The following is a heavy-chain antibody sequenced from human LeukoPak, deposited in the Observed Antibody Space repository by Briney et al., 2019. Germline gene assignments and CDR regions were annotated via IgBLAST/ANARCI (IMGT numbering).Heavy chain of an antibody. CDR2: ISGSGRTI. CDR3: AREDYGGNSSGGAFDI. CDR1: GFTFSSYS. D-gene: IGHD4-23*01. V-gene: IGHV3-48*01. Sequence: GGSLRLSCAVSGFTFSSYSMNWVRQAPGKGLEWVSYISGSGRTIYYADSMKGRFTISRDNAKKSLHLQMNSLRVEDTAVYYCAREDYGGNSSGGAFDIWGQGTMVTVSS. J-gene: IGHJ3*02.